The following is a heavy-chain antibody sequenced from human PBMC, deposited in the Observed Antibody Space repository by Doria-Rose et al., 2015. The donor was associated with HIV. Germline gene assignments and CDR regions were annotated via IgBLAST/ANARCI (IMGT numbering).Heavy chain of an antibody. Sequence: QVTLKESGPVLVKPTETLTLTCTVSGVSLSSPGMGVSWIRQPPGKALEWLANIFSDDERSYKTSLKSRLTISRGTSKSQVVLTTTDMDPVDTATYYCARIKSSRWYHKYYFDSWGQGTLVIVSA. CDR2: IFSDDER. D-gene: IGHD6-13*01. J-gene: IGHJ4*02. CDR1: GVSLSSPGMG. CDR3: ARIKSSRWYHKYYFDS. V-gene: IGHV2-26*01.